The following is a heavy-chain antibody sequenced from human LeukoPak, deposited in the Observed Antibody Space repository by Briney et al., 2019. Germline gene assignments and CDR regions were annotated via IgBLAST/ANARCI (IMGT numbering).Heavy chain of an antibody. CDR1: GFTFSSYG. V-gene: IGHV3-30*18. CDR3: AKDMGRLANPGDY. CDR2: ISYDGRNK. D-gene: IGHD3-9*01. J-gene: IGHJ4*02. Sequence: AGSLRLSCAASGFTFSSYGRHWVRQAPGKGLEWVAVISYDGRNKYYADSVKGRFTISRDNSKNPLYLQMNSLRAKDTAVYYCAKDMGRLANPGDYWGQGTLVTVSS.